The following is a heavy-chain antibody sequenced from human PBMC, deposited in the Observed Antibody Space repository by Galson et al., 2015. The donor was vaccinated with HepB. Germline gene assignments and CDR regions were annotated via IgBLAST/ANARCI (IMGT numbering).Heavy chain of an antibody. CDR1: GYGFSVHR. J-gene: IGHJ4*02. Sequence: SCKASGYGFSVHRLIWVRQAPGQGLEWMGGIDTNTGHPTYAQGFIGRFIFSLDTSVSTTYLEISSLRTEDTAVYFCAREGPGSYYHYWGQGTLVIVSS. D-gene: IGHD1-26*01. V-gene: IGHV7-4-1*02. CDR3: AREGPGSYYHY. CDR2: IDTNTGHP.